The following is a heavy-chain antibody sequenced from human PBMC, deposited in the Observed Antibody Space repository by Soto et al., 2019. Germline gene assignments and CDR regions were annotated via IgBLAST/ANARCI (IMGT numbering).Heavy chain of an antibody. D-gene: IGHD6-13*01. V-gene: IGHV4-38-2*01. CDR2: IYHSGST. CDR3: ARTPRIAAAGTLYYFDY. J-gene: IGHJ4*02. CDR1: GYSISSGYY. Sequence: PSETLSLTCAVSGYSISSGYYWGWIRQPPGKGLEWIGSIYHSGSTYYNPSLKSRVTISVDTSKNQFSLKLSSVTAADTAVYYCARTPRIAAAGTLYYFDYWGQGTLVTVSS.